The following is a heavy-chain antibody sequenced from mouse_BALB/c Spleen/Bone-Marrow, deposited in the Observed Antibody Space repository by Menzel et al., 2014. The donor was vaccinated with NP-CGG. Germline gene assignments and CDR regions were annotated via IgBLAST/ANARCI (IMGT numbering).Heavy chain of an antibody. CDR1: GFTFTDYY. D-gene: IGHD2-2*01. V-gene: IGHV7-3*02. J-gene: IGHJ2*01. Sequence: EVMLVESGGGLVQPGGSLRLSCATSGFTFTDYYMSWVRQPPGKALEWLVFIRNKANGYTTEYSASVRGRFTISRDNSQSILYLQMNTLRAEDSATYYCARDGYDDYWGQGTTLTVSS. CDR2: IRNKANGYTT. CDR3: ARDGYDDY.